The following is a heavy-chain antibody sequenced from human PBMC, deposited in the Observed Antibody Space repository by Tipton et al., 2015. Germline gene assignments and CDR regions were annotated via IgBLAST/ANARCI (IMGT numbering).Heavy chain of an antibody. CDR3: ARNTYNNSPFYFDY. V-gene: IGHV1-18*01. J-gene: IGHJ4*02. CDR2: IGGYNGKT. CDR1: GYTFSNYG. D-gene: IGHD4-11*01. Sequence: QSGAEVKKPGASVKVSCKTSGYTFSNYGIGWVRQAPGQGLEWVGWIGGYNGKTDYGQKVWGRVTVTTDTITGTGYLELRGLRSDDTAVYFCARNTYNNSPFYFDYWGQGTLVTVSS.